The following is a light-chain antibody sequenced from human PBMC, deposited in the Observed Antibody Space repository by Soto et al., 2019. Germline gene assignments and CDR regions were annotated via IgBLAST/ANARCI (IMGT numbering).Light chain of an antibody. V-gene: IGKV3-20*01. CDR3: QHYNSYSEA. CDR1: QRVCSNG. CDR2: VAS. Sequence: EIVLTQSPGSLSLSPAERATLSCRASQRVCSNGFAWYRQKPGQAPRLVIHVASSRASDLPDRFRGSGSGTDFTLTICRLEPEDFATYYCQHYNSYSEAFGQGTKVELK. J-gene: IGKJ1*01.